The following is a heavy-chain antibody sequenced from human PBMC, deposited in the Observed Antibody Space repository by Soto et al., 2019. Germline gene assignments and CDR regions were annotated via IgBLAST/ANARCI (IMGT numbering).Heavy chain of an antibody. J-gene: IGHJ6*02. D-gene: IGHD2-2*01. Sequence: QVQLVQSGAEVKKPGSSVKVSCKASGGTFSSYAISWVRQAPGQGLEWMGGIIPIFGTANYAQKFQGRVTITADESTSTAYMELSSLRSEDTAVYYCARPIKDIVVVPAAIDGPNYYYYGMDVWGQGTTVTVSS. CDR1: GGTFSSYA. V-gene: IGHV1-69*01. CDR2: IIPIFGTA. CDR3: ARPIKDIVVVPAAIDGPNYYYYGMDV.